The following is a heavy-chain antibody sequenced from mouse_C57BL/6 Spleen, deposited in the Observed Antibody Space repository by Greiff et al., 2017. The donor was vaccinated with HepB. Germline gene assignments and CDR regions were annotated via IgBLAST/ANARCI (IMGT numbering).Heavy chain of an antibody. D-gene: IGHD1-1*01. J-gene: IGHJ4*01. V-gene: IGHV1-53*01. CDR2: INPSNGGT. Sequence: QVQLQQPGTELVKPGASVKLSCKASGYTFTSYWMHWVKQRPGQGLEWIGNINPSNGGTNYNEKFKSKATLTVDKSSSTAYMQLSSLTSEDSAVYDCARELLLRFYAMDYWGQGTSVTVSS. CDR3: ARELLLRFYAMDY. CDR1: GYTFTSYW.